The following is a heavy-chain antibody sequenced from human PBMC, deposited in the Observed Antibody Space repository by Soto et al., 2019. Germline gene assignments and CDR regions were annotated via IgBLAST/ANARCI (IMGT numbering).Heavy chain of an antibody. CDR1: GGSISSYY. CDR3: ARYGGRDEYYFDY. J-gene: IGHJ4*02. Sequence: SETLSLTCTVSGGSISSYYWSWIRQPPGKGLEWIGYIYYSGSTNYNPSLKSRVTISVDTSKNQFSLKLSSVTAADTAVYYCARYGGRDEYYFDYWGQGTLVTAPQ. CDR2: IYYSGST. V-gene: IGHV4-59*01. D-gene: IGHD3-16*01.